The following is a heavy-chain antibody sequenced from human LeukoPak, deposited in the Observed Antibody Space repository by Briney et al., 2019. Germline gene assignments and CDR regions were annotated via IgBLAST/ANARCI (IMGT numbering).Heavy chain of an antibody. CDR1: GFTFSSYA. Sequence: GGSLRLSRAASGFTFSSYAMSWVRQPTGKGLEWVSAISGSGESTYYADSVKGRLTISRDNSKNTLYLQMTSLRAEDTAVYYCAKVRSSGWGGFDYWGQGTLVTVSS. V-gene: IGHV3-23*01. CDR3: AKVRSSGWGGFDY. CDR2: ISGSGEST. D-gene: IGHD6-19*01. J-gene: IGHJ4*02.